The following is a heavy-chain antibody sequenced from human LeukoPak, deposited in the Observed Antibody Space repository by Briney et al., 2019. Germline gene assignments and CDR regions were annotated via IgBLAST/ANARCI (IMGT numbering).Heavy chain of an antibody. J-gene: IGHJ4*02. V-gene: IGHV3-21*01. CDR2: ISSSSSYI. CDR3: ARGRLATYYFDY. D-gene: IGHD6-19*01. Sequence: GGSLRLSCAASGFTFSSYSMNWVRQAPGKGLEWVSSISSSSSYIYYADSVKGRFTISRDNAKNSLYLQMNSLRAEDTAVYYCARGRLATYYFDYWGQGTLVTVSS. CDR1: GFTFSSYS.